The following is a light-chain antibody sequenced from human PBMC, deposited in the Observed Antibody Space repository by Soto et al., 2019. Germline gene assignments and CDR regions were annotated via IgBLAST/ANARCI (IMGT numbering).Light chain of an antibody. CDR2: KDS. V-gene: IGLV3-25*03. J-gene: IGLJ1*01. CDR3: QSADSSGTYV. CDR1: ALPKQY. Sequence: SSELTQPPSVSVCSGQTARITCSGAALPKQYAYWYQQKPGQAPVLVIYKDSERPSGIPERLSGSSSGTTVTLTISGVQAEDEADYYCQSADSSGTYVFGTGTKLTVL.